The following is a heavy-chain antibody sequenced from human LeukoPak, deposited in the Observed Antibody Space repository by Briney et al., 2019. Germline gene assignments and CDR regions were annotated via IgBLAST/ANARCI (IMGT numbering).Heavy chain of an antibody. CDR2: IYYSGST. CDR1: GGSISSYY. V-gene: IGHV4-59*01. D-gene: IGHD1-26*01. Sequence: SETLSLTCTVSGGSISSYYWSWIRQPPGKGLEWIGYIYYSGSTKYNPSLKSRVTISVDTSKNQFSLKLSSVTAADTAVYYCARDRVGGATAAFDIWGQGKMVTASS. CDR3: ARDRVGGATAAFDI. J-gene: IGHJ3*02.